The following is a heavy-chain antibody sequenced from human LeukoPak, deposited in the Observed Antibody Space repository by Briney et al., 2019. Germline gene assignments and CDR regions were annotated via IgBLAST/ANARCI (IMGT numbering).Heavy chain of an antibody. CDR1: GGSIGSGGYC. V-gene: IGHV4-31*03. CDR2: IHYSGIT. Sequence: SQTLSLTCTVSGGSIGSGGYCWSWIRQHPGKGLEWLGVIHYSGITYYNPSLKSRVTISVDTSKNQFSLKLSSVTAADTAVYYCAREQAVVVPAAVNYYYYYMDVWGKGTTVTVSS. CDR3: AREQAVVVPAAVNYYYYYMDV. D-gene: IGHD2-2*01. J-gene: IGHJ6*03.